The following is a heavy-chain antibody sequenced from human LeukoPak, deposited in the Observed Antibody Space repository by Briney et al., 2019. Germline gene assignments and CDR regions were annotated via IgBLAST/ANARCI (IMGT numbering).Heavy chain of an antibody. CDR2: IYTSGST. CDR1: GGSISSYY. D-gene: IGHD3-10*01. Sequence: SETLSPTCTVSGGSISSYYWSWIRQPAGKGLEWIGRIYTSGSTNYNPSLKSRVTMSVDTSKNQFSLKLSSVTAADTAVYYCAGDGRYYGSGSYYTYYYYGMDVWGQGTTVTVSS. J-gene: IGHJ6*02. V-gene: IGHV4-4*07. CDR3: AGDGRYYGSGSYYTYYYYGMDV.